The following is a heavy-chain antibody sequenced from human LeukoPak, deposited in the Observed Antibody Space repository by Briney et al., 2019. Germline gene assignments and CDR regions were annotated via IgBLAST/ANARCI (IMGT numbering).Heavy chain of an antibody. V-gene: IGHV3-30*18. CDR2: ISYDGSNK. J-gene: IGHJ4*02. CDR3: AKDRFGEYHPFDY. D-gene: IGHD3-10*01. CDR1: GFTFSSYG. Sequence: GGSLRLSCATSGFTFSSYGMHWVRQAPGRGLEWVAVISYDGSNKYYADSVKGRFTISRDNSKNTLHLQMNSLRPEDTAVYYCAKDRFGEYHPFDYWGQGTRVTVSS.